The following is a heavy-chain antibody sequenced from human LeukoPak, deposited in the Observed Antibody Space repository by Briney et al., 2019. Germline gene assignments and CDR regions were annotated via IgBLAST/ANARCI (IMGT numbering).Heavy chain of an antibody. CDR3: ARDGVHYGMDV. D-gene: IGHD3-10*01. V-gene: IGHV4-4*07. J-gene: IGHJ6*02. CDR2: IYTSGST. Sequence: SSETLSLPCTVSGGSISSYYWSWIRQPAGKGLEWIGRIYTSGSTNYNPSLKSRVTMSVDTSKNQFSLKLSSVTAADTAVYYCARDGVHYGMDVWGQGTTVTVSS. CDR1: GGSISSYY.